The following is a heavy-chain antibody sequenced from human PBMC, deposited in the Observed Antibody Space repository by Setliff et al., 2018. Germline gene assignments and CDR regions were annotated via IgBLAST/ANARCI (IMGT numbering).Heavy chain of an antibody. Sequence: PGGSLRLSCETSGFSFGAFTMNWVRQAPGKGLEWVSGIIQSGATFYADSVKGRFTFSRDNSKSSVFLHINSVTAEDTAIYYCAKDRVNDGVWDFDSWGPGILVTVSS. CDR1: GFSFGAFT. D-gene: IGHD2-8*01. J-gene: IGHJ4*02. CDR2: IIQSGAT. CDR3: AKDRVNDGVWDFDS. V-gene: IGHV3-23*01.